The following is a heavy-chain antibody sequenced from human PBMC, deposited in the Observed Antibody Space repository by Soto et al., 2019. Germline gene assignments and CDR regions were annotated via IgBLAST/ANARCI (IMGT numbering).Heavy chain of an antibody. Sequence: QVQLQESGPGLVKPSETLSLTCTVSGGSISSYYWSWIRQPPGKGLEWIGYIYYSGSTNYNPSLKSRVTISVDTSKNQFSLKLSSVTAADTAVYYCARHSFSNSSGWTVAEYFQHWGQGTLVTVSS. J-gene: IGHJ1*01. D-gene: IGHD6-19*01. CDR2: IYYSGST. CDR1: GGSISSYY. CDR3: ARHSFSNSSGWTVAEYFQH. V-gene: IGHV4-59*08.